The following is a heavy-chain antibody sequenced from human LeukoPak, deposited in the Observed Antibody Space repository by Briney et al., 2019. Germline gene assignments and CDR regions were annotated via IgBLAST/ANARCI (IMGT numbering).Heavy chain of an antibody. CDR2: ISTYTGYS. CDR3: AKNSSGGYSDY. Sequence: ASVKVSCKASGYTFTSSGISWVRQAPGQGLEWMGWISTYTGYSKYAQNLQGRVNMTADTSTSTAYMELSSLRSDDTAVYYCAKNSSGGYSDYWGQGTLVTVSS. V-gene: IGHV1-18*01. J-gene: IGHJ4*02. D-gene: IGHD6-19*01. CDR1: GYTFTSSG.